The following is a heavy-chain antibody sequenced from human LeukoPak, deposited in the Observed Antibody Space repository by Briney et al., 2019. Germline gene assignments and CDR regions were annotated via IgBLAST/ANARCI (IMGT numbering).Heavy chain of an antibody. D-gene: IGHD3/OR15-3a*01. V-gene: IGHV5-51*01. CDR1: GYNFPTHW. J-gene: IGHJ4*02. CDR3: ARHRAVGTFGLGGFDY. Sequence: PGESLKISCKGSGYNFPTHWIAWVRQMPGKGLDYMGIIHPVDSETKYSPSFQGQVTISADKSISTAYLQWSSLKASDTAMYYCARHRAVGTFGLGGFDYWGQGALVTVSS. CDR2: IHPVDSET.